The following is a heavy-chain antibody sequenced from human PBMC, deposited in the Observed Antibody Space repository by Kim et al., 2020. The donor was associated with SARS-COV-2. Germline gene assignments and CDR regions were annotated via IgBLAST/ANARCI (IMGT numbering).Heavy chain of an antibody. J-gene: IGHJ3*02. Sequence: KFQGRVTITADKSTSTAYMELSSLRSEDTAVYYCARDYYDSSGYLDAFDIWGQGTMVTVSS. D-gene: IGHD3-22*01. V-gene: IGHV1-69*04. CDR3: ARDYYDSSGYLDAFDI.